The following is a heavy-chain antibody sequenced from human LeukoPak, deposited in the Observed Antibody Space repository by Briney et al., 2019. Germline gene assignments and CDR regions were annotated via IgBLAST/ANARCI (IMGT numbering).Heavy chain of an antibody. J-gene: IGHJ4*02. Sequence: SETLSLTCTVSGGSPSSSTYSWGWIRQPPGKGLEWIGSIYYSGSTYYNPSLESRVTISVDTSKNQFSLKLSSVTAADTAVYSCARLVDSSGWYAFDYWGQGTLVTVSS. CDR3: ARLVDSSGWYAFDY. D-gene: IGHD6-19*01. CDR1: GGSPSSSTYS. CDR2: IYYSGST. V-gene: IGHV4-39*01.